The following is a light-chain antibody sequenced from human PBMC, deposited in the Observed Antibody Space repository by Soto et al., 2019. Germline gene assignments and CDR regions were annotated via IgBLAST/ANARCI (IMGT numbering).Light chain of an antibody. CDR2: DAS. J-gene: IGKJ5*01. CDR1: QSISSW. Sequence: DIQMTQSPSILSAIVGDRVTITCRASQSISSWLAWYQEKPGKAPKLLIYDASNLESGVPSRFSGSASGTEFNLTINRLQADDFATYYCQQHNSFSITFGQGTRVEIK. CDR3: QQHNSFSIT. V-gene: IGKV1-5*01.